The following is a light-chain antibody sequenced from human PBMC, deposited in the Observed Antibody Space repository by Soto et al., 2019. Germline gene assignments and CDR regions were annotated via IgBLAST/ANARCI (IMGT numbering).Light chain of an antibody. CDR2: DAS. CDR1: QSISTW. Sequence: DIQMTQSPSTLSASVGDRVTITCRASQSISTWLAWYQQKPGKAPKLLIFDASGLQSGVPSRFSGSGSGTEFTLTISGXQPDDFASYHCQQYKTYSVTFGQGTKVDIK. J-gene: IGKJ1*01. V-gene: IGKV1-5*01. CDR3: QQYKTYSVT.